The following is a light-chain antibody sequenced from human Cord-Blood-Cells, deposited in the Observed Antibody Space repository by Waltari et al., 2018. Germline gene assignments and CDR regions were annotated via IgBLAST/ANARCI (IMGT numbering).Light chain of an antibody. Sequence: QSALTQPASVSGSPGQSLTISCTGTSSDVGSYNLVSWYQQHPGKAPKLMIYEGSKRPSGVSNRFSGSKSGNTASLTISGLKAEDEADYYCCSYAGSSTWVFGGGTKLTVL. CDR3: CSYAGSSTWV. CDR1: SSDVGSYNL. J-gene: IGLJ3*02. V-gene: IGLV2-23*01. CDR2: EGS.